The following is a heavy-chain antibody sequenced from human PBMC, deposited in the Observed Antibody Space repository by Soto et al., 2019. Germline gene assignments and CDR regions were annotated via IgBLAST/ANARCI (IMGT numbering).Heavy chain of an antibody. V-gene: IGHV4-59*08. D-gene: IGHD6-13*01. CDR3: ARPGSSSWADAFDI. Sequence: SETLSLTCTVSGGSISSYYWSWIRQPPGKGLEWIGYIYYSGSTNYNPSLKSRVTISVDTSKNQFSLKLSSVTAADTAVYYCARPGSSSWADAFDIWGQGTMVTVSS. CDR1: GGSISSYY. CDR2: IYYSGST. J-gene: IGHJ3*02.